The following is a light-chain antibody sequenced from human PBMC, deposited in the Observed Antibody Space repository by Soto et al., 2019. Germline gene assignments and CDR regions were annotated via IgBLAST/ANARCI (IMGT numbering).Light chain of an antibody. CDR2: AAS. CDR3: QKSYSTLIT. CDR1: QSISSY. J-gene: IGKJ5*01. Sequence: DIQMTQSPSSLSASVGDRVTITCRASQSISSYVNWYQQKPGKAPKLLIYAASSLQSGVPSRFSGSGSGTDFTLTISSLQPEDFATYYCQKSYSTLITFGQGTRLEIK. V-gene: IGKV1-39*01.